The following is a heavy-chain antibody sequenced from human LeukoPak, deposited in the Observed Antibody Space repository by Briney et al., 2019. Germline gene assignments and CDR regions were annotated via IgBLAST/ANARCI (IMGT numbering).Heavy chain of an antibody. D-gene: IGHD4-17*01. CDR1: GFTFDDYG. V-gene: IGHV3-23*01. J-gene: IGHJ1*01. Sequence: GGSLRLSCAASGFTFDDYGMSWVRQVSGKGLEWVSVISGSGGSTYYADSVKGRFTISRDNSKNTLYLQMKSLRAEDTAVYYCAKEIYGDSTGGRFQHWGQGTLVTVSS. CDR3: AKEIYGDSTGGRFQH. CDR2: ISGSGGST.